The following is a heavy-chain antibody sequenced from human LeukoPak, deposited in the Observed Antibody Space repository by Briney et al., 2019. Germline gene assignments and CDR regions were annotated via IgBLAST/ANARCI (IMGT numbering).Heavy chain of an antibody. Sequence: SVKVSCKASGYTFTSYDINWVRQAPGQGLEWMGGIIPIFGTANYAQKFQGRVTITADESTSTAYMELSSLRSEDTAVYYCARLDYGSGSRFDYWGQGTLVTVSS. CDR1: GYTFTSYD. CDR2: IIPIFGTA. CDR3: ARLDYGSGSRFDY. D-gene: IGHD3-10*01. V-gene: IGHV1-69*13. J-gene: IGHJ4*02.